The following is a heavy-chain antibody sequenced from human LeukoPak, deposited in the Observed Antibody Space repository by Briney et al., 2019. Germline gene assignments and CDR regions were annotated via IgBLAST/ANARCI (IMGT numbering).Heavy chain of an antibody. V-gene: IGHV3-23*01. D-gene: IGHD5-12*01. Sequence: GGSLRLSCAASGFTFTSYSMNWVRQAPGKGLEWVSTISGGGGSTYYADSVKGRFTISRDNSKNTLYLQVNSLRAEDTAVYYCARLYSGSLDYWGQGTLVTVSS. CDR1: GFTFTSYS. CDR3: ARLYSGSLDY. CDR2: ISGGGGST. J-gene: IGHJ4*02.